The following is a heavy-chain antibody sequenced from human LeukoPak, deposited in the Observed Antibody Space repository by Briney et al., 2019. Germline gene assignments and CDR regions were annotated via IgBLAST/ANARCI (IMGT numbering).Heavy chain of an antibody. CDR2: IYYSGST. CDR3: ARDKGVWFGESPYGMDV. V-gene: IGHV4-61*01. J-gene: IGHJ6*02. D-gene: IGHD3-10*01. Sequence: ASETLSLTCTVSGGSVSSGSYYWRCIRQPPGKGLERIGNIYYSGSTNYNPSLKSRITISVDTSKNQFSLRLSSVTAADTAVYYCARDKGVWFGESPYGMDVWGQGTTVTVSS. CDR1: GGSVSSGSYY.